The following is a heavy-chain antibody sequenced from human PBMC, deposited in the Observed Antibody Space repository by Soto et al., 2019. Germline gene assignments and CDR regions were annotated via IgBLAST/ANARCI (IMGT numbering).Heavy chain of an antibody. J-gene: IGHJ1*01. Sequence: LGLSCAASGXTFSSYGMHWVRQAPGKGLEWVAVISYDGSNKYYADSVKGRFTISRDNSKNTLYLQMNSLRAEDTAVYYCAKDGYYYDSNGPFQHWGQGTLVTVSS. V-gene: IGHV3-30*18. CDR2: ISYDGSNK. CDR3: AKDGYYYDSNGPFQH. CDR1: GXTFSSYG. D-gene: IGHD3-22*01.